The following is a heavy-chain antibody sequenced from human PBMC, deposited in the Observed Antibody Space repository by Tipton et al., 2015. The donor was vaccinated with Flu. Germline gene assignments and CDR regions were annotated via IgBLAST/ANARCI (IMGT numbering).Heavy chain of an antibody. CDR1: GGSISSGGYY. CDR3: AREGDYYDSSGPISLFYY. D-gene: IGHD3-22*01. Sequence: LRLSCTVSGGSISSGGYYWSWIRQHPGKGLEWIGYIYYSGSTYHNPSLKSRVTISVDTSKNQFSLKLSSVTAADTAVYYCAREGDYYDSSGPISLFYYWGQGTLVTVSS. V-gene: IGHV4-31*02. J-gene: IGHJ4*02. CDR2: IYYSGST.